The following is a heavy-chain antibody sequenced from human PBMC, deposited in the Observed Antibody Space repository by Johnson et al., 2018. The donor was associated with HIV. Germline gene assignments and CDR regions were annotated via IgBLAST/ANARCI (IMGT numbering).Heavy chain of an antibody. CDR3: ARDSTPWGADYVGYAFDI. CDR2: ISYDGSNQ. D-gene: IGHD4-17*01. Sequence: QVQLVESGGGVVQPGRSLRLSCAASGFTFSSYAMHWVRQAPGKGLEWVAVISYDGSNQYYADFVKGRFTISRDNAKKSLYLQMNSLRAEDTALYYCARDSTPWGADYVGYAFDIWGRGTMVTVSS. V-gene: IGHV3-30-3*01. J-gene: IGHJ3*02. CDR1: GFTFSSYA.